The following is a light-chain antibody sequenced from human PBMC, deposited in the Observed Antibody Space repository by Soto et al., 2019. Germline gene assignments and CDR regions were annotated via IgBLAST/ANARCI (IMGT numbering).Light chain of an antibody. CDR2: GAS. V-gene: IGKV3-20*01. CDR3: QQYKT. Sequence: EIVLTHSQGTLSLSPGETASLSCRASQSVSSSYLAWYQQKPGQAPRLLIYGASTRATGIPARFSGSGSGTEFTLTISRLEPEDFAVYYCQQYKTFGQGTKVDIK. J-gene: IGKJ1*01. CDR1: QSVSSSY.